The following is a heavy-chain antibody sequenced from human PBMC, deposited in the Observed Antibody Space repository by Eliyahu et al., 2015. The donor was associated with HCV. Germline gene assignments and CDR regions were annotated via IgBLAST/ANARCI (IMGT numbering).Heavy chain of an antibody. D-gene: IGHD4-23*01. CDR2: ISSSSSYI. CDR1: GFTFSSYS. V-gene: IGHV3-21*01. J-gene: IGHJ4*02. Sequence: EVQLVESGGGLVKPGGSLRLSCAASGFTFSSYSMNWVRQAPGKGLEWVSSISSSSSYIYYADSVKGRFTISRDNAKNSLYLQMNSLRAEDTAVYYCARDVYGDNHFDYWGQGTLVTVSS. CDR3: ARDVYGDNHFDY.